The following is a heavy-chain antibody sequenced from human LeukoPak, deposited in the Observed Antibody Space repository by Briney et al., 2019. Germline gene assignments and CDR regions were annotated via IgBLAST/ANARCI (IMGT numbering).Heavy chain of an antibody. CDR3: ARDCSSTSCYTGTFDY. V-gene: IGHV4-34*01. CDR1: GGSFSGYY. D-gene: IGHD2-2*02. Sequence: SETLSLTCAVYGGSFSGYYWSWIRQPPGKGLEWIGEINHSGSTNYNPSLKSRVTISVDTSENQFSLKLSSVTAADTAVYYCARDCSSTSCYTGTFDYWGQGTLVTVSS. J-gene: IGHJ4*02. CDR2: INHSGST.